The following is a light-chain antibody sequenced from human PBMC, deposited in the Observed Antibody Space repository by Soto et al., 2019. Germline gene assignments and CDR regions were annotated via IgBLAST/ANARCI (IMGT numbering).Light chain of an antibody. J-gene: IGKJ4*01. Sequence: EIVLTQSPATLSVSPGERATLSCRASQSVGNNFAWYQQKPGQAPRLLIFATSTRATGVPARFSGSGYGTEFTLCISSLQSEDFAVYYCQQYGGWPLTFGGGAKVEIE. CDR1: QSVGNN. V-gene: IGKV3-15*01. CDR2: ATS. CDR3: QQYGGWPLT.